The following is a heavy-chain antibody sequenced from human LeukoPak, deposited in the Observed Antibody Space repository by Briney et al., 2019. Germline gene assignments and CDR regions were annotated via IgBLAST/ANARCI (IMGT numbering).Heavy chain of an antibody. Sequence: PGGSLRLSCAASGFTVSSNYMSWVRQAPGKGLEWVSVIYSGGRTDYAASVKGRFTISRDNSKNMLYLQMNSLRAEDTAVYYCARDSDGYNSFDYWGQGTLVTVSS. J-gene: IGHJ4*02. CDR3: ARDSDGYNSFDY. CDR1: GFTVSSNY. D-gene: IGHD5-24*01. V-gene: IGHV3-53*01. CDR2: IYSGGRT.